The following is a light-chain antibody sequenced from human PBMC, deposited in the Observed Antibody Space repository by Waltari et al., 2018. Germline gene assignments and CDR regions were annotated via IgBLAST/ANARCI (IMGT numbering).Light chain of an antibody. V-gene: IGLV2-23*01. CDR3: CSYANRNTLV. J-gene: IGLJ3*02. CDR2: EGW. CDR1: TSDVGSYNL. Sequence: QSALTQPASVSGSPGQSITISCTATTSDVGSYNLVSWYQQHPGKAPKLMIYEGWRRPSGVSLRFSGSRSDNTASLTISGLQAEDEADYYCCSYANRNTLVFGGGTRLTVL.